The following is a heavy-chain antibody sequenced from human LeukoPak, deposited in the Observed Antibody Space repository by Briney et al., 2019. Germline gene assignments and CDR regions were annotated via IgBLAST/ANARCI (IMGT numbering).Heavy chain of an antibody. D-gene: IGHD3-10*01. CDR2: INHSGST. V-gene: IGHV4-34*01. CDR1: GGSFSGYY. J-gene: IGHJ1*01. CDR3: AHASRTMIRGVRLLDKGLEYFQH. Sequence: SETLSLTCAVYGGSFSGYYWSWIRQPPGKGLEWIGEINHSGSTNYNPSLKSRVTISVDTSKNQFSLKLSSVTAADTAVYYCAHASRTMIRGVRLLDKGLEYFQHWGQGTLVTVSS.